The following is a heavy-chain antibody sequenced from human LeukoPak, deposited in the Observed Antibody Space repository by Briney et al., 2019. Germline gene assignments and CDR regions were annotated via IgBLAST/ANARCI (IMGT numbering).Heavy chain of an antibody. CDR3: AKFGKAVAAADY. D-gene: IGHD6-19*01. CDR2: ISYDGNNK. V-gene: IGHV3-30*18. J-gene: IGHJ4*02. CDR1: GFTFSSYG. Sequence: GGSLRLSCAASGFTFSSYGMHWVRQAPGKGLEWVAVISYDGNNKYYADSVKGRFTISRDSSKNTLYLQMNSLRAEDTAVYYCAKFGKAVAAADYWGQGTLVAVSS.